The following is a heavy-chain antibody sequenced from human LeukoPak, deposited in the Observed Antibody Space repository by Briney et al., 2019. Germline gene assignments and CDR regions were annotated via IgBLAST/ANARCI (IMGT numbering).Heavy chain of an antibody. D-gene: IGHD5-12*01. CDR1: GYTFTSYG. Sequence: ASVKVSCKASGYTFTSYGISWVRQAPGQGLEWMGWISAYNGNTNYAQKLQGRVTMTTDTSTSTAYMELRSLRSDDTAVYYCARQGEVATTINYYGMDVWGQGTTVTVSS. V-gene: IGHV1-18*01. CDR2: ISAYNGNT. J-gene: IGHJ6*02. CDR3: ARQGEVATTINYYGMDV.